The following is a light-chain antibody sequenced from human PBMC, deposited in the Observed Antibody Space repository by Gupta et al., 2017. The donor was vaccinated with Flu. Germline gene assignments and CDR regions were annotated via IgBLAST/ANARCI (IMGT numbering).Light chain of an antibody. CDR2: NDT. Sequence: GQTARSTCAGNALQKEYAYWYRQRPCQAPVLVIYNDTERLAGVPVRFSGSSSGTTVTLTISGVQAEDEAEYYCQSSDSFNSYVVFGGGTKVTVL. CDR1: ALQKEY. CDR3: QSSDSFNSYVV. J-gene: IGLJ2*01. V-gene: IGLV3-25*03.